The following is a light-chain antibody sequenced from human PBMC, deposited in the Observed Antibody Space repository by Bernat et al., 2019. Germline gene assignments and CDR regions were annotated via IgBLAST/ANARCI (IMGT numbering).Light chain of an antibody. CDR1: QSVSSY. CDR2: DVS. J-gene: IGKJ4*01. V-gene: IGKV3-11*01. Sequence: EIVLTQSPATLSLSPGERATLSCRASQSVSSYLAWYQQRPGQVPRLLIYDVSNRATGIPARFSGSGSGTDFTLTISSLEREDFAVYYCQQRSNWPLTFGGGTRVEIK. CDR3: QQRSNWPLT.